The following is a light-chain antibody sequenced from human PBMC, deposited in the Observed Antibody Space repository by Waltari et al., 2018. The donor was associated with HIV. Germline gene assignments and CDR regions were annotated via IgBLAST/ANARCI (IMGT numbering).Light chain of an antibody. CDR1: QTIKNN. CDR2: GAS. CDR3: QQTYMTPQT. Sequence: DIQMTQSPSSLSASVGDRVSITCRASQTIKNNLNWYRQTPGKAPKLLIFGASNLQSGVPSRFTSTGSGTYFTLTVSSLQPEDFATYYCQQTYMTPQTFGQGTRLEIK. J-gene: IGKJ5*01. V-gene: IGKV1-39*01.